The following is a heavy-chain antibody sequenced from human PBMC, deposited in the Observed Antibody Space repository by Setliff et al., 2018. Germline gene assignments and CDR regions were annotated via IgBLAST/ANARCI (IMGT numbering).Heavy chain of an antibody. CDR3: ARENYGDYGDAFGI. CDR2: IRNGGNDK. V-gene: IGHV3-48*03. J-gene: IGHJ3*02. Sequence: GSLRLSCAASGFTFNTYSMNWVRQAPGKRLEWVSFIRNGGNDKYYADSVKGRFTISRDDSQNSLYLQMNSLRAEDTGIYYCARENYGDYGDAFGIWGQGTMVTVS. D-gene: IGHD4-17*01. CDR1: GFTFNTYS.